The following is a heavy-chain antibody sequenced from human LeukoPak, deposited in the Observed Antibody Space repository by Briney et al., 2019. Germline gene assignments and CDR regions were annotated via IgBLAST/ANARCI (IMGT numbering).Heavy chain of an antibody. V-gene: IGHV3-30*03. CDR1: GFTFSSYG. J-gene: IGHJ4*02. Sequence: PGGSLRLSCAASGFTFSSYGMHWVRQAPGKGLEWVAVISYDGSNKYYADSVKGRFTISRDNSKNTLYLQMNSLRAEDTAVYYCARWEGDYASIDYWGQGTLVTVSS. D-gene: IGHD4-17*01. CDR3: ARWEGDYASIDY. CDR2: ISYDGSNK.